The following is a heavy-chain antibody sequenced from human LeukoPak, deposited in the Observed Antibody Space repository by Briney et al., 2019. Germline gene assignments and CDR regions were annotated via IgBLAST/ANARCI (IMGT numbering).Heavy chain of an antibody. D-gene: IGHD2-15*01. Sequence: SETLSLTCTVSGYSISSGYYWGWIRQPPGKGLEWIAYIYYSGTINYNPSLKSRVTISLDTSKNQVSLNLSSVTAADTAVYYCAREGSAYGMDVWGQGTTVTVSS. CDR3: AREGSAYGMDV. V-gene: IGHV4-61*01. J-gene: IGHJ6*02. CDR1: GYSISSGYY. CDR2: IYYSGTI.